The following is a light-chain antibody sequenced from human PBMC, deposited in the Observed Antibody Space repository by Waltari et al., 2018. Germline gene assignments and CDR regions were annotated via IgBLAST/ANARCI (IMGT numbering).Light chain of an antibody. CDR2: GNT. CDR1: SSNIGAGYD. V-gene: IGLV1-40*01. Sequence: QSGLTQPPSVSGAPGQRVTISCTGSSSNIGAGYDVHWYQLLPGTAPKLLIYGNTNRPSGVPDRFSGSKSGTSASPAITGLQAEDEADYYCQSYDRSLSGSIFGGGTKLTVL. CDR3: QSYDRSLSGSI. J-gene: IGLJ2*01.